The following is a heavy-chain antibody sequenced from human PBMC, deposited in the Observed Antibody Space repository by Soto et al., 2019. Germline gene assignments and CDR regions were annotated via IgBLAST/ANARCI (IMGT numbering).Heavy chain of an antibody. CDR3: AKDRDVWLQWQDSFDY. CDR1: GLAFSSYA. Sequence: GGSLRLSCAASGLAFSSYAVSWVRQAPGKGLEWVSGISSSGGITYNADSVKGRFTISRDNSKNTLYLQMSSLRAEDTAVYYCAKDRDVWLQWQDSFDYWGQGTLVTVSS. CDR2: ISSSGGIT. J-gene: IGHJ4*02. D-gene: IGHD5-12*01. V-gene: IGHV3-23*01.